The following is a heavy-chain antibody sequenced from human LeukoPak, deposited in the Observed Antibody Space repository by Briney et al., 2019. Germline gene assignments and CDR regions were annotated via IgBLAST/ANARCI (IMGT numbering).Heavy chain of an antibody. CDR2: IYTSGST. J-gene: IGHJ4*02. Sequence: KPSETLSLTCAVSSGSISGYYWCWIRPPPGKGLEWIGHIYTSGSTNYNPSLKSRLTISVDTSKNQFSLQLTSVSAADTAVYYCARHKAYSGYDFLDYWGQGTLVTVSS. D-gene: IGHD5-12*01. CDR3: ARHKAYSGYDFLDY. CDR1: SGSISGYY. V-gene: IGHV4-4*09.